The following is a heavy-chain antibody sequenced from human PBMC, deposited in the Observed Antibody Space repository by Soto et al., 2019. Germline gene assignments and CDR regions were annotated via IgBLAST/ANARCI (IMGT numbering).Heavy chain of an antibody. D-gene: IGHD6-19*01. CDR2: IYWDDDK. CDR3: AHWANEWLVPGIDY. Sequence: ESGPSLVNPTQTLTLTGTFSWFSLSPSGVGVGWIRQPPGKALEWLALIYWDDDKRYSPSLKSRLTITKDTSKNQVVLTMTNMDPVDTATYYCAHWANEWLVPGIDYWGQGTLVTVSS. V-gene: IGHV2-5*02. J-gene: IGHJ4*02. CDR1: WFSLSPSGVG.